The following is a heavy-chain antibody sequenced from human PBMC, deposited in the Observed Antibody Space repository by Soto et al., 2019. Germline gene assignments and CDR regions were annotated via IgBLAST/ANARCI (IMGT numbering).Heavy chain of an antibody. CDR2: IYYSGST. Sequence: SETLSLTCTVSGGSISSYYWSWIRQPPGKGLEWIGYIYYSGSTNYNPSLKSRVTISVDTSKNQFSLKLSSVTAADTAVYYCARQTTAPLWGAFDIWGQGTMVTVSS. J-gene: IGHJ3*02. CDR1: GGSISSYY. D-gene: IGHD4-17*01. V-gene: IGHV4-59*01. CDR3: ARQTTAPLWGAFDI.